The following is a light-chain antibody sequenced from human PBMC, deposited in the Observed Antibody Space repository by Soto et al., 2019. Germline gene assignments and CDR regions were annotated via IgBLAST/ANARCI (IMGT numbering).Light chain of an antibody. J-gene: IGLJ3*02. CDR3: VLYMGSGIWV. V-gene: IGLV8-61*01. CDR2: STN. CDR1: SGSVSTSYY. Sequence: QTVVTQEPSFSVSPGGTVTLTCGLSSGSVSTSYYPSWYQQTPGQTPRTLIYSTNTRSSGVPDRFSGSILGNKAALTITGAQEDDESDYYCVLYMGSGIWVFGGGTKPTVL.